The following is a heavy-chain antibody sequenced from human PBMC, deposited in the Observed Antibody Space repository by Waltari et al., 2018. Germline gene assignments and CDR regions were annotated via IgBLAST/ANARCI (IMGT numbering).Heavy chain of an antibody. V-gene: IGHV4-39*07. D-gene: IGHD2-21*02. Sequence: QLQLQESGPRLVRPSETLSLTCTVSGGSISSTTYYWAWIRQTPGKGLEWIGYIHYSGNTYYNPSLRSRFTISVDTSKNQFSLNLRSVTAADTAVYYCARRVVTTGGVDYWGQGTLVTVSS. J-gene: IGHJ4*02. CDR3: ARRVVTTGGVDY. CDR1: GGSISSTTYY. CDR2: IHYSGNT.